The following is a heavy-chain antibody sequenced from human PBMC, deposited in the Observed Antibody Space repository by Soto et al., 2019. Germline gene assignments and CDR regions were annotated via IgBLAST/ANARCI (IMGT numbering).Heavy chain of an antibody. CDR3: AKGPTSIAVAGTWWFDP. CDR2: ISYDGSNK. CDR1: GFTFSSYG. D-gene: IGHD6-19*01. J-gene: IGHJ5*02. V-gene: IGHV3-30*18. Sequence: GGSLRLSCAASGFTFSSYGMHWVRQAPGKGLEWVAVISYDGSNKYYADSVKGRFTISRDNSKNTLYLQMNSLRAEDTAVYYCAKGPTSIAVAGTWWFDPWGQGTLVTVSS.